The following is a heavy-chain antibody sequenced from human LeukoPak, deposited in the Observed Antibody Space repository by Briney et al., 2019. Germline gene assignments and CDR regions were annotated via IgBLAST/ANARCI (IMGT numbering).Heavy chain of an antibody. D-gene: IGHD3-22*01. J-gene: IGHJ4*02. CDR3: ARHSGYYPDY. Sequence: PSETLSLTCTVSGDSINSSRYYWGWIRQCPGKGLEWIGSIYYSGSTYYNPSLKSRLTISVDTSKNQFSLTLNSVAAADTAVYYCARHSGYYPDYWGQGILVTVSS. CDR2: IYYSGST. CDR1: GDSINSSRYY. V-gene: IGHV4-39*01.